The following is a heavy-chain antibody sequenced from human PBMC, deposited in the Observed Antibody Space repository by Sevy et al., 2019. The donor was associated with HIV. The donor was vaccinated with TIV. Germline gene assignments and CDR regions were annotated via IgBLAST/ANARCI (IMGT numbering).Heavy chain of an antibody. V-gene: IGHV3-33*01. J-gene: IGHJ6*02. Sequence: GSLRLSCAASGFTFSSYGMHWVRQAPGKGLEWVAVIWYDGSNKYYADSVKGRFTISRDNSKNTSHLQMSSLRLEDTGVYYCARGLAALPGYYYGMDVWGQGTTVTVSS. CDR1: GFTFSSYG. CDR3: ARGLAALPGYYYGMDV. CDR2: IWYDGSNK. D-gene: IGHD6-6*01.